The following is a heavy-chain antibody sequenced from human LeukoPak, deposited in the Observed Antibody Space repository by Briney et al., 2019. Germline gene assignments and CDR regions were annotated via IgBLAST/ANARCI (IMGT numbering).Heavy chain of an antibody. D-gene: IGHD3-3*01. Sequence: PGGSLRLSCAASGFTFSSYSMSWVRQAPGKGLEWVSFIYSAGSTHYSDSVKGRFTISIDNSKNTLYLQMNSLRAEDTAVYYCARRAGDYTHPYDYWGQGTLVTVS. CDR3: ARRAGDYTHPYDY. CDR2: IYSAGST. CDR1: GFTFSSYS. J-gene: IGHJ4*02. V-gene: IGHV3-53*01.